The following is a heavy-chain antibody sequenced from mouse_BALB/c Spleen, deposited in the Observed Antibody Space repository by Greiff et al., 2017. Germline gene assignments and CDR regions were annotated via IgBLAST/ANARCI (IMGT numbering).Heavy chain of an antibody. CDR1: GYTFSSYW. D-gene: IGHD2-14*01. Sequence: VQVVESGAELMKPGASVKISCKATGYTFSSYWIEWVKQRPGHGLEWIGEILPGSGSTNYNEKFKGKATFTADTSSNTAYMQLSSLTSEDSAVYYCAREGQYARFAYWGQGTLVTVSA. CDR3: AREGQYARFAY. CDR2: ILPGSGST. J-gene: IGHJ3*01. V-gene: IGHV1-9*01.